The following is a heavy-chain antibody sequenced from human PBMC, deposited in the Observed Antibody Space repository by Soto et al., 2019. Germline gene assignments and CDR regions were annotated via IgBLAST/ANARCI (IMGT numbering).Heavy chain of an antibody. CDR2: IYYSGST. CDR3: ARDLGVVSGPVNWFDP. CDR1: GGSISSGGYY. V-gene: IGHV4-31*03. J-gene: IGHJ5*02. Sequence: QVQLQESGPGLVKPSQTLSLTCTVSGGSISSGGYYWSWIRQHPGKGLEWIGYIYYSGSTYYSPSLKSRVTISVDTSKNQFSLKLSSVTAADTAVYYCARDLGVVSGPVNWFDPWGQGTLVTVSS. D-gene: IGHD3-3*01.